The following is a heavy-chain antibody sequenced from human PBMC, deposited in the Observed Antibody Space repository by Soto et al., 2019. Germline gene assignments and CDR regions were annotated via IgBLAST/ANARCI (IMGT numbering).Heavy chain of an antibody. CDR1: GGSLSNIG. V-gene: IGHV1-69*13. D-gene: IGHD5-12*01. CDR3: AREGSGYNF. CDR2: IVPVFGRP. Sequence: ASVKVSCKASGGSLSNIGISWVRQAPGQGLEWMGGIVPVFGRPNYAQRFRGRLTITADESTSTGYMELISLRSDDTAVYYCAREGSGYNFWGQGTQVTVSS. J-gene: IGHJ4*02.